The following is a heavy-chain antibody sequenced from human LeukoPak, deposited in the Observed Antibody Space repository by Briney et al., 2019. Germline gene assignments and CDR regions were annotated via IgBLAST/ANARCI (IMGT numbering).Heavy chain of an antibody. Sequence: PGGSLRLSCAASGFTFSTFAMIWVRQPPGKGLEWVSSIFPSGGEIHYADSVRGRFTISRDNSKSTLSLQMNCLRAEDTAIYYCATYRQVLLPFESWGRGTLVTVSS. V-gene: IGHV3-23*01. J-gene: IGHJ4*02. CDR3: ATYRQVLLPFES. D-gene: IGHD2-8*02. CDR1: GFTFSTFA. CDR2: IFPSGGEI.